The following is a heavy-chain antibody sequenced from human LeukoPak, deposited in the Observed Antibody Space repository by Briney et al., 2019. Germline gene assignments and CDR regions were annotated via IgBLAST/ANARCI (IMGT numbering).Heavy chain of an antibody. CDR3: AISRGEYSGYDWLSEGYYFDY. D-gene: IGHD5-12*01. CDR1: GGSISSSSYY. Sequence: SETLSLTCTVSGGSISSSSYYGGWIRQPPGKGLEWIGSIYYSGSTYYNPSLKSRVTISVDTSKNQFSLKLSPVTAADTAVYYCAISRGEYSGYDWLSEGYYFDYWGQGTLVTVSS. CDR2: IYYSGST. J-gene: IGHJ4*02. V-gene: IGHV4-39*01.